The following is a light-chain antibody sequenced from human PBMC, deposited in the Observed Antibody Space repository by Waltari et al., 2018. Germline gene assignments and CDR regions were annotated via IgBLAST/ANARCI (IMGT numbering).Light chain of an antibody. CDR3: QQYLSAPFT. J-gene: IGKJ5*01. Sequence: DIVMTQSPDSLAVSLCERATINCTASHGVLSRNNRNYLAWYQHKPGQPPKLLFYWASTRESGVPDRFSGSGSGTDFTLTISSLQAEDVAVYYCQQYLSAPFTFGQGTRLEIK. V-gene: IGKV4-1*01. CDR1: HGVLSRNNRNY. CDR2: WAS.